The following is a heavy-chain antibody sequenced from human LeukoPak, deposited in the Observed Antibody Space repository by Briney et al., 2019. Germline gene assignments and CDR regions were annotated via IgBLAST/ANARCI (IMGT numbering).Heavy chain of an antibody. CDR1: GGSISSYY. CDR3: ASEKSGSYRFFDY. J-gene: IGHJ4*02. D-gene: IGHD1-26*01. V-gene: IGHV4-59*01. CDR2: IYYSGST. Sequence: SETLSLTCTVSGGSISSYYWSWIRQPPGKGLEWIGYIYYSGSTNYNPSLKSRVTISVDTSKNQFSLKLSSVTAADTAVYYCASEKSGSYRFFDYWGQGTLVTVSS.